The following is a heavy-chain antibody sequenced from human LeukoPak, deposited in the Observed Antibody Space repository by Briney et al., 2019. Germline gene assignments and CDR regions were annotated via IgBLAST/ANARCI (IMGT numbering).Heavy chain of an antibody. Sequence: PSETLSLTCTVSGGSISSYYRSWIRQPPGKGLEWIGYIYYSGSTNYNPSLKSRVTISVDTSKNQFSLKLSSVTAADTAVYYCARGDSSSGATFDYWGRGTLVTVSS. CDR2: IYYSGST. V-gene: IGHV4-59*01. J-gene: IGHJ4*02. D-gene: IGHD6-6*01. CDR1: GGSISSYY. CDR3: ARGDSSSGATFDY.